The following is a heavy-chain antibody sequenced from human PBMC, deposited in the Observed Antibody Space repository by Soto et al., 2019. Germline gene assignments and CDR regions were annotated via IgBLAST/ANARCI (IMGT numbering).Heavy chain of an antibody. CDR3: ARGLVTMDYDYYYDMDF. CDR1: GYTFTGYY. Sequence: ASVKVSCKASGYTFTGYYMHWVRQAPGQGLEWMGWINPNSGGTNYAQKFQGWVTMTRDTSISTAYMELSRLRSDDTAVYYCARGLVTMDYDYYYDMDFWGQGPTVTVS. D-gene: IGHD5-12*01. J-gene: IGHJ6*02. CDR2: INPNSGGT. V-gene: IGHV1-2*04.